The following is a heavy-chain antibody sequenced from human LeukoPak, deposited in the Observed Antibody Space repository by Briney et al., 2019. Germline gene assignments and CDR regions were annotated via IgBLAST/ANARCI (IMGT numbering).Heavy chain of an antibody. CDR2: IRPETGEP. D-gene: IGHD3-10*01. CDR1: GFGLSVLS. CDR3: STDSGWSYFYFDF. V-gene: IGHV1-24*01. J-gene: IGHJ4*02. Sequence: ASVKVSCKISGFGLSVLSIHWMRQAPGKGLEGVGGIRPETGEPIFAQKFRGRVTITEDTFTDTGYLELRGLTSEDTAVYYCSTDSGWSYFYFDFWGQGTLVTVSS.